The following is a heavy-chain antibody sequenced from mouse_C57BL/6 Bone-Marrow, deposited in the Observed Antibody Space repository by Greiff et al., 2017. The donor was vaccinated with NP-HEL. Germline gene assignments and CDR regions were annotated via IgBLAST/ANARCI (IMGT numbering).Heavy chain of an antibody. CDR1: GYTFTGYW. CDR2: ILPGSGST. CDR3: AGEKAPYYGSSYWFAY. V-gene: IGHV1-9*01. D-gene: IGHD1-1*01. Sequence: QVQLQQSGAELMKPGASVKLSCKATGYTFTGYWIEWVKQRPGHGLEWIGEILPGSGSTNYNEKFKGKATFTADTSSNTAYMQLSSLTTQDSAIYYCAGEKAPYYGSSYWFAYWGQGTLVTVSA. J-gene: IGHJ3*01.